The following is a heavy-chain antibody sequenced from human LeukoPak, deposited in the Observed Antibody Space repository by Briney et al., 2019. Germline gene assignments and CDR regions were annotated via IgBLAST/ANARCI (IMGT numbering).Heavy chain of an antibody. CDR2: ISSSSSYI. Sequence: GGSLRLSCAASGFTFSSYSMNWVRQAPGKGLEWVSPISSSSSYIYYADSVKGRFTISRDNAKNSLYLQMNSLRAEDTAVYYCAKGIYSSGWSYFDYWGHGTLVTVSS. D-gene: IGHD6-19*01. CDR3: AKGIYSSGWSYFDY. V-gene: IGHV3-21*04. J-gene: IGHJ4*01. CDR1: GFTFSSYS.